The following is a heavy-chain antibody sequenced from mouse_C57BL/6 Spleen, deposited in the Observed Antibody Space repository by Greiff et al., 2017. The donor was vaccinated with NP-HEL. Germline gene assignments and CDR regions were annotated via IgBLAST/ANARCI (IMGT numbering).Heavy chain of an antibody. J-gene: IGHJ1*03. Sequence: VQLVESGPGLVAPSQSLSITCTVSGFSLTSYGVDWVRQSPGKGLEWLGVIWGVGSTNYNSAFKSRLSISKDNSKSQVFLKMNSLQTDDTAMYYCASKAHYYGSSYWYFDVWGTGTTVTVSS. CDR1: GFSLTSYG. D-gene: IGHD1-1*01. CDR3: ASKAHYYGSSYWYFDV. CDR2: IWGVGST. V-gene: IGHV2-6*01.